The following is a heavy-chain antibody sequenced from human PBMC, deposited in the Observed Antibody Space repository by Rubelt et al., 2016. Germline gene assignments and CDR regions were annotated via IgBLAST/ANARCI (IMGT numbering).Heavy chain of an antibody. CDR2: ISSSSDTL. V-gene: IGHV3-48*04. CDR1: GFTFSSYS. J-gene: IGHJ4*02. CDR3: ARDHSCSGGICYPFR. D-gene: IGHD2-15*01. Sequence: GGGLVQPGGSLRLSCAASGFTFSSYSMNWVRQAPGKGLEWVSFISSSSDTLYYSGSVKGRFTISRDNAKNSLYLQMSSLRAEDTAVCYCARDHSCSGGICYPFRWGQGTLVTVSS.